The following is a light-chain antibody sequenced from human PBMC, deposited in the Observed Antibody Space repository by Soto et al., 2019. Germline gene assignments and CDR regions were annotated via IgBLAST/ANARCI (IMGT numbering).Light chain of an antibody. CDR3: QKYSSVIT. V-gene: IGKV1-27*01. Sequence: DIPMTQSPSSLSASVGDRVTITCRASQGISHFLAWYQQKPGKVPKLLISAASTLQSGVPSRFSGSGSGTDFTLTITSLQPEDVATYYCQKYSSVITFGQGTRLEI. CDR1: QGISHF. CDR2: AAS. J-gene: IGKJ5*01.